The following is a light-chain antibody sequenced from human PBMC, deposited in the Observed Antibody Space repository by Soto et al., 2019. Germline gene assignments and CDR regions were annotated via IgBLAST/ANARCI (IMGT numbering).Light chain of an antibody. CDR1: SSNIGNNY. CDR2: DNN. CDR3: GTWDSSLNAL. Sequence: QSVLTQPPSMSAAPGQKVTISCSGSSSNIGNNYVSWYQQLPGTAPKLLMYDNNKRPSGIPDRFSGFKSGTPGTLSITGRQTGGEADYYCGTWDSSLNALFGGGTKLTVL. V-gene: IGLV1-51*01. J-gene: IGLJ3*02.